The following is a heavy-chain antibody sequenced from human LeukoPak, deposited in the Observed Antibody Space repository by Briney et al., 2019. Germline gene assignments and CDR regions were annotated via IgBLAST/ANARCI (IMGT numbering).Heavy chain of an antibody. CDR3: ARGSANYASFDP. V-gene: IGHV4-39*07. J-gene: IGHJ5*02. Sequence: SETLSLTCTVSGGSISSSSYYWGWIRQPPGKGLEWIGSIYYSGSTNYNPSLKSRVTMSVDTSKNQFSLKLSSVTAADTAVYYCARGSANYASFDPWGQGTLVTVSS. CDR1: GGSISSSSYY. D-gene: IGHD4/OR15-4a*01. CDR2: IYYSGST.